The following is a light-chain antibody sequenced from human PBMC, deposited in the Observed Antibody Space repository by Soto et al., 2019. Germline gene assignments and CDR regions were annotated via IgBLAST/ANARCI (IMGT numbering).Light chain of an antibody. V-gene: IGKV2-30*01. CDR1: QSLVYSDGNTY. Sequence: DVVMTQSPLSLPVTLGQPASISCRSSQSLVYSDGNTYLNWIHQRPGQSPRRLIYKVSDRDTRVPDRFTDSGSGTDFTLKITRVNAEDLAVYYCMQGTHWYTFGQGTKLEIK. J-gene: IGKJ2*01. CDR2: KVS. CDR3: MQGTHWYT.